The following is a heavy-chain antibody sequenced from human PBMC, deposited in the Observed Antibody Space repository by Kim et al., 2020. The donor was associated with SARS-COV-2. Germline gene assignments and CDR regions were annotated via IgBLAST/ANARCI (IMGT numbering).Heavy chain of an antibody. CDR3: AKDLNGYNSHDAFDI. Sequence: SVKGRFTNARDNTKNTLYLQMNSLRAEDTAVYYCAKDLNGYNSHDAFDIWGQGTMVTVSS. J-gene: IGHJ3*02. V-gene: IGHV3-23*01. D-gene: IGHD5-12*01.